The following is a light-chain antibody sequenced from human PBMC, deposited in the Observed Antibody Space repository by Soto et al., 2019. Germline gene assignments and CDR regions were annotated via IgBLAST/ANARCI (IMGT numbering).Light chain of an antibody. J-gene: IGLJ1*01. CDR2: GVT. CDR3: SSYRGSSTPYV. Sequence: QSVLTQPASVSGSPGQSITISCTGSSSDVGSYNYVSWYQHHPGKAPKVIIYGVTNRPSGVTERFSGSKSGNTASLTISGLQPEDEADYYCSSYRGSSTPYVLGTGTKLTVL. V-gene: IGLV2-14*03. CDR1: SSDVGSYNY.